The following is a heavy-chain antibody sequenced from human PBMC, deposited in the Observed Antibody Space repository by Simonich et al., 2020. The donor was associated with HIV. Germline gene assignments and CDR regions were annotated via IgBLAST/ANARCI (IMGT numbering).Heavy chain of an antibody. V-gene: IGHV4-34*01. CDR3: ARGFYQRLYYFDY. J-gene: IGHJ4*02. CDR1: GGSFSGYY. CDR2: INHSEST. Sequence: QVQLQQWGAGLLKPSETLSLTCAVYGGSFSGYYWSWIRQPPGKGLEWNGEINHSESTHYNPSLKSRVTISVDTSKNQFSLKLSSVTAADTAVYYCARGFYQRLYYFDYWGQGTLVTVSS. D-gene: IGHD2-2*01.